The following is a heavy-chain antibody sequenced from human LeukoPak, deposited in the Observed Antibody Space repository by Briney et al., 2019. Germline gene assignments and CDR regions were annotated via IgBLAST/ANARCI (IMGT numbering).Heavy chain of an antibody. J-gene: IGHJ4*02. CDR3: TRESGAFSPFGF. CDR2: VHLSGAS. CDR1: GGSILATNW. Sequence: SGTLSLTCAVSGGSILATNWWSWVRQPPGKGLEWIGEVHLSGASNYNPSLKSRVNMSIDKSKNQLSLELTSVTAADTAIYYCTRESGAFSPFGFWGQGTLVTVSS. D-gene: IGHD1-26*01. V-gene: IGHV4-4*02.